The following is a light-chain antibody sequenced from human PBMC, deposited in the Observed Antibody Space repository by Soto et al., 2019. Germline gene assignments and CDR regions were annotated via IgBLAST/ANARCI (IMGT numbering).Light chain of an antibody. CDR3: QQYNSYSWT. CDR1: ERINTY. V-gene: IGKV1-5*01. J-gene: IGKJ1*01. Sequence: DIQMTQSPSTLSGSVGDRFTITCRASERINTYLAWYQQQPGKXPKXXIYAASSLQSGVPSRFSGSGSGTEFTLTISSLQPDDFETYYCQQYNSYSWTFGQGTKVDIK. CDR2: AAS.